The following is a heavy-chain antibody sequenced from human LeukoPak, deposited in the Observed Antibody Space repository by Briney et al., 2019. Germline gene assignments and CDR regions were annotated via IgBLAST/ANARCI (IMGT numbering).Heavy chain of an antibody. V-gene: IGHV4-59*01. D-gene: IGHD1-26*01. J-gene: IGHJ4*02. CDR1: GGSISPYY. CDR3: ARGVNSGYFDY. CDR2: IYYSGNT. Sequence: SETLSLTCTVSGGSISPYYWSWIRQPPGKGLEWIGYIYYSGNTNYNPSLKSRVTISVDTSKNQFSLRLTSVTAADTAVYYCARGVNSGYFDYCGQGTLVTVSS.